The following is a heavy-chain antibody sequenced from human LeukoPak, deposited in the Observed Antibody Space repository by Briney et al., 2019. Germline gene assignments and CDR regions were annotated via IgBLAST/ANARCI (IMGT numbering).Heavy chain of an antibody. Sequence: TGGSLRLSCAASGFTFSGSWMSWIRQAPGKGLEWVSNIKPDGSDKYYVDSVKGRFTISRDNAKNSLYLQMNSLRAEDTAVYYCGRATSWLQWGQGTLVTVSS. CDR3: GRATSWLQ. CDR2: IKPDGSDK. CDR1: GFTFSGSW. J-gene: IGHJ4*02. D-gene: IGHD2-2*01. V-gene: IGHV3-7*04.